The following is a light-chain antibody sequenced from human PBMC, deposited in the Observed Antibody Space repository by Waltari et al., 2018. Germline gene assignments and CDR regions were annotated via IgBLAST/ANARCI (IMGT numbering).Light chain of an antibody. CDR3: QQYGNSPFT. J-gene: IGKJ2*01. CDR2: AAS. CDR1: QSVSSSY. Sequence: EIVLTQSPGALSLSPGERATLSCRASQSVSSSYLAWYQQKPGQAPRLLIFAASSRATGIPDNFSGSGSGTDFTLTISRLEPEDFAVYFCQQYGNSPFTFGQGTKLEI. V-gene: IGKV3-20*01.